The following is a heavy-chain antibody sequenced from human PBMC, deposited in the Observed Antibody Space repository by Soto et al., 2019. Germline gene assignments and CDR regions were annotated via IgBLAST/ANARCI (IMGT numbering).Heavy chain of an antibody. Sequence: ASVKVSCKASGYTFTSYGISWVRQAPGQGLEWMGWISAYNGNTNYAQKLQGRVTMTTDTSTSTAYMELRSLRSDDTAVYYCARERLVPAAMKRWFDPWGQGTLVTAPQ. CDR2: ISAYNGNT. J-gene: IGHJ5*02. V-gene: IGHV1-18*01. CDR3: ARERLVPAAMKRWFDP. CDR1: GYTFTSYG. D-gene: IGHD2-2*01.